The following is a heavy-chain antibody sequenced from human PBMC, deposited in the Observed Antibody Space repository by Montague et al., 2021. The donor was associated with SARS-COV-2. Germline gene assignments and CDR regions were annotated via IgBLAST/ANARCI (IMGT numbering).Heavy chain of an antibody. V-gene: IGHV4-59*01. Sequence: SETLSLTCSVSGTSITSYYWNWIRQPPGKGLEWIGYISDSGSTNYSPSLKSRVTMSVDTPKNQMSLKLTPVTAADTAVYYCARGCLSYFGAGSHCYGMDVWGQGTTVTVSS. CDR3: ARGCLSYFGAGSHCYGMDV. CDR1: GTSITSYY. CDR2: ISDSGST. J-gene: IGHJ6*02. D-gene: IGHD3-10*01.